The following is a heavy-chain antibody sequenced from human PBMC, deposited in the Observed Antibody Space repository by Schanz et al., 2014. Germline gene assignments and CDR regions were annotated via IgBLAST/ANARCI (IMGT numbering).Heavy chain of an antibody. J-gene: IGHJ4*02. D-gene: IGHD2-8*01. Sequence: KRPASSVRVSCKASGGTFSSSGLSWVRQAPGQGLEWIGGIIPMFGTTNHAQKFQGRVTITADEAKNTAYMDLSRLRSEDTAVYYCERGNILLEMCVSFDHWGQGTRVNVAS. V-gene: IGHV1-69*01. CDR3: ERGNILLEMCVSFDH. CDR2: IIPMFGTT. CDR1: GGTFSSSG.